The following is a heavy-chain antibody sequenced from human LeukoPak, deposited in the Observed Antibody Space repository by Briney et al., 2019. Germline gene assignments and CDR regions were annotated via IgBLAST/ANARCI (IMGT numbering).Heavy chain of an antibody. CDR2: INPNSGGT. Sequence: ASVKVSCKASGYTFTGYYMHWVRQAPGQGLEWMGWINPNSGGTNYAQKFQGRVTMTRDTSNSTAYMELSRLRSDDTAVYYCARVPRHCSSTSCYFFDYWGQGTLVTVSS. CDR3: ARVPRHCSSTSCYFFDY. J-gene: IGHJ4*02. D-gene: IGHD2-2*01. V-gene: IGHV1-2*02. CDR1: GYTFTGYY.